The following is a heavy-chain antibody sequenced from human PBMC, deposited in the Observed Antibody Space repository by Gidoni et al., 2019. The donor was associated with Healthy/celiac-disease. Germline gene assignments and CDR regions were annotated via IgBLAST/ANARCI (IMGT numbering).Heavy chain of an antibody. J-gene: IGHJ4*02. CDR2: ISGSGCST. CDR3: AKAQRPVVVVVTTDDY. V-gene: IGHV3-23*01. Sequence: GSMRLSCAASGFTFSSYAMSWVRQAPGKGLEWVSAISGSGCSTYYADYVKGRFTISRDNSKNTLYLKMNSLRAEDTAVYYCAKAQRPVVVVVTTDDYWGQGTLVTVSS. CDR1: GFTFSSYA. D-gene: IGHD2-21*02.